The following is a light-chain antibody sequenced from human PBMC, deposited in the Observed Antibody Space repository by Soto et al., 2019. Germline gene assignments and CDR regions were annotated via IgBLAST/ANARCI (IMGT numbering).Light chain of an antibody. CDR1: SNDIGTYDY. J-gene: IGLJ2*01. CDR2: DVS. V-gene: IGLV2-14*01. CDR3: SSYTTTITLV. Sequence: QSALTQPASVSGSPGPSITLSCTGTSNDIGTYDYVSWYQQHPGKAPKLMIYDVSHRPSGVSNRFSASKSGNTASLTISGLQAEDDADYYCSSYTTTITLVFGGGTQLTVL.